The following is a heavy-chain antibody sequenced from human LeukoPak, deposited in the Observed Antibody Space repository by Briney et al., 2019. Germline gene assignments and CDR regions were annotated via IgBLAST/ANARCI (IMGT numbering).Heavy chain of an antibody. V-gene: IGHV4-59*11. Sequence: PSETLSLTCTVSGGSISSHYWSWIRQPPGKGLEWFGYIYYSGSTNYNPSLKSRVTISVDTSKNQFSLKLSSVTAADTAVYYCARDRGMVREKMDAFDIWGQGTMVTVSS. CDR2: IYYSGST. CDR3: ARDRGMVREKMDAFDI. CDR1: GGSISSHY. J-gene: IGHJ3*02. D-gene: IGHD3-10*01.